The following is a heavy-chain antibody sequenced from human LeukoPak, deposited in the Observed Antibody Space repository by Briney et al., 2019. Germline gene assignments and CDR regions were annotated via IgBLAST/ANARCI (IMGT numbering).Heavy chain of an antibody. CDR1: GGSISSYY. CDR2: IYYSGST. Sequence: SETLSLTCTVSGGSISSYYWSWIRQPPGKGLEWIGYIYYSGSTNYNPYLKSRVTISVDTSKNQFSLKLSSVTAADTAVYYCARTRSGWAIDYWGQGTLVTVSS. J-gene: IGHJ4*02. V-gene: IGHV4-59*01. CDR3: ARTRSGWAIDY. D-gene: IGHD6-19*01.